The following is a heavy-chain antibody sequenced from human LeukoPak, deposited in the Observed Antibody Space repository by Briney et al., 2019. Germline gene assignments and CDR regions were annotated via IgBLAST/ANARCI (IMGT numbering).Heavy chain of an antibody. CDR2: INHSGST. CDR1: GGSFSGYY. Sequence: PSETLSLTCAVYGGSFSGYYWSWIRQPPGKGLEWIGEINHSGSTNYNPSLKSRVTISVDTSKNQFSLKLSSVTAADTAVYYCARLVPAASRLDYWGQGTLVTVSS. J-gene: IGHJ4*02. V-gene: IGHV4-34*01. D-gene: IGHD2-2*01. CDR3: ARLVPAASRLDY.